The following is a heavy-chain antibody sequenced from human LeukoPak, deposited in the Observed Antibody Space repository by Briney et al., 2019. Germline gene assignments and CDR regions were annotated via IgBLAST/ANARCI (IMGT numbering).Heavy chain of an antibody. CDR1: GGTFSSYA. CDR3: ATDPDITMIVPGY. D-gene: IGHD3-22*01. Sequence: GASVKVSCKASGGTFSSYAISWVRQAPGQGLEWMGGFDPEDGETIYAQKFQGRVTMTEDTSTDTAYMELSSLRSEDTAVYYCATDPDITMIVPGYWGQGTLVTVSS. CDR2: FDPEDGET. V-gene: IGHV1-24*01. J-gene: IGHJ4*02.